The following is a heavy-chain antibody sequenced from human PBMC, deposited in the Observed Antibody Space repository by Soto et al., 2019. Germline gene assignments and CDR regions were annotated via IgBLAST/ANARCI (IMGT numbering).Heavy chain of an antibody. CDR2: INPNSGGT. Sequence: ASVKVSCKASGYTFTGYYMHWVRQAPGQGLEWMGWINPNSGGTNYAQKFQGWVTMTRDTSISTAYMELSRLRYDDTAVYYCAMSRVGATEYLYYYYYGMDVWGQGTTVTVSS. CDR3: AMSRVGATEYLYYYYYGMDV. J-gene: IGHJ6*02. CDR1: GYTFTGYY. D-gene: IGHD1-26*01. V-gene: IGHV1-2*04.